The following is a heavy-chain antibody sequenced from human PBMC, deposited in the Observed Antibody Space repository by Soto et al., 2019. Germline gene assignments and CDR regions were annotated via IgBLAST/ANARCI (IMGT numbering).Heavy chain of an antibody. CDR2: ISGSGGST. CDR1: GFTFSSYA. D-gene: IGHD3-9*01. J-gene: IGHJ4*02. Sequence: GGSLRLSCAASGFTFSSYAMSWVRQAPGKGLEWVSAISGSGGSTYYADSVKGRFTISRDNSKNTLYLQMNSLRAEDTAVYYCAAGNVYDILTGTLDYWGQGTLVTVSS. V-gene: IGHV3-23*01. CDR3: AAGNVYDILTGTLDY.